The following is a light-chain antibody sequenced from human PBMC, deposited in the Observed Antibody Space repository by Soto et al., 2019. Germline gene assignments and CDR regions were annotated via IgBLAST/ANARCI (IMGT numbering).Light chain of an antibody. CDR2: AAS. CDR3: QQSYSLPIT. J-gene: IGKJ5*01. Sequence: DIQMTQSPSSLSASVGDRVSITCRASQSISSSLNWYHQKPGKAPQLLIYAASSLQSGVPSRFSGFGSGTDFTLTISSLQPEDFATYYCQQSYSLPITFGQGTRLEIK. V-gene: IGKV1-39*01. CDR1: QSISSS.